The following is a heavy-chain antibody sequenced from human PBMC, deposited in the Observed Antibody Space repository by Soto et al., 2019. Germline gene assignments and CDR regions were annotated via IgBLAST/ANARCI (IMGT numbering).Heavy chain of an antibody. V-gene: IGHV1-18*01. CDR3: ATTSYYDFWSGYYRSVASDY. CDR2: ISAYSGNT. Sequence: RASVKVSCKASGYTFTSYGISWVRQAPGQGLEWMGWISAYSGNTNYAQKLQGRVTMTTDTSTSTAYLELRSLRSDDTAVYYCATTSYYDFWSGYYRSVASDYWGQGTLVTVSS. CDR1: GYTFTSYG. J-gene: IGHJ4*02. D-gene: IGHD3-3*01.